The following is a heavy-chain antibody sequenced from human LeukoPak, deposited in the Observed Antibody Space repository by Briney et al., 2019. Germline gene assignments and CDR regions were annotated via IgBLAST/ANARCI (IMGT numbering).Heavy chain of an antibody. Sequence: SQTLSLTCTVSGGSIGSATGTYYWSWIRQPAGKGLEWIGRIYTRDSTYYNPSLKSRVTISLDTSKNQFSLNLNSVTAADTAVYYCAREIVGPTRPFDYWGQGTLVTVSS. CDR2: IYTRDST. CDR1: GGSIGSATGTYY. V-gene: IGHV4-61*02. CDR3: AREIVGPTRPFDY. D-gene: IGHD1-26*01. J-gene: IGHJ4*02.